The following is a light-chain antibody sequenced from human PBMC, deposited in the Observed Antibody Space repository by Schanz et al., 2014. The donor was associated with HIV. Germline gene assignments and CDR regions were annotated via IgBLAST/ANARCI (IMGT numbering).Light chain of an antibody. CDR2: GAS. J-gene: IGKJ1*01. CDR1: QSVSSN. Sequence: EIVLTQSPATLSVSPGERATLSCRASQSVSSNLAWYQQKPGQAPRLLIFGASTRATGVPVRFSGSGSGTEFTLTISSLQSEDVAVYFGQQYYSGPRTFGQGTKVEIK. CDR3: QQYYSGPRT. V-gene: IGKV3-15*01.